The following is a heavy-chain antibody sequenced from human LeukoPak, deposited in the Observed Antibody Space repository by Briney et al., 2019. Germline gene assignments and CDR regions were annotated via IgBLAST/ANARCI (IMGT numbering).Heavy chain of an antibody. CDR3: ARDRNWGFDREEYYFDY. CDR2: IIPIFGTA. CDR1: GGTFSSYA. J-gene: IGHJ4*02. V-gene: IGHV1-69*13. D-gene: IGHD7-27*01. Sequence: SVKVSCKASGGTFSSYAIGWVRQAPGQGLEWMGGIIPIFGTANYAQKFQGRVTITADESTSTAYMELSSLRSEDTAVYYCARDRNWGFDREEYYFDYWGQGTLVTVSS.